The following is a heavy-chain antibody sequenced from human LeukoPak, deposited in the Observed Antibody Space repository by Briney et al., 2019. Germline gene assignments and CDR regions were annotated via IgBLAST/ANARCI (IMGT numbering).Heavy chain of an antibody. CDR3: ARDRLLFRDYYGMDV. J-gene: IGHJ6*02. V-gene: IGHV3-11*04. CDR1: GFTFSDYY. Sequence: GGSLRLSCAASGFTFSDYYMGWIRQAPGKGLEWVSYISSSGSTIYYADSVKGRFTISRDNAKNSLYLQMNSLRAEDTAVYYCARDRLLFRDYYGMDVWGQGTTVTVSS. CDR2: ISSSGSTI. D-gene: IGHD2-21*01.